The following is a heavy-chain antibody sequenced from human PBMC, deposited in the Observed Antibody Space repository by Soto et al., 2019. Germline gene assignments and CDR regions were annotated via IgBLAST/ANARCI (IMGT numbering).Heavy chain of an antibody. CDR3: ARDFGPPNLLASGFYYYGMDV. CDR1: GYSFNTYV. CDR2: INVASGSR. V-gene: IGHV1-3*01. D-gene: IGHD3-3*01. J-gene: IGHJ6*02. Sequence: ASVKVSCKASGYSFNTYVIHWVRQAPGQGLEWMGWINVASGSRKYSQKVQGRVTLTGDTSASTAYMELSSLKSEDTAVYHCARDFGPPNLLASGFYYYGMDVWGQGTTVTVSS.